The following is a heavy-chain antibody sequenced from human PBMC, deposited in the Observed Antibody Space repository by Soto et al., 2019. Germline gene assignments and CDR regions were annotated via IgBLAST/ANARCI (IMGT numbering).Heavy chain of an antibody. Sequence: EVQLLESGGGLVQPGGSLRLSCAASGFIFNAYAMTWVRQAPGKGLEGVSAIGGSGGNTYYAASVKGRFTISRDNSKETVDLEMNRLRVDDTAVYFCARVASDYINSADHWGQGILVTVSS. D-gene: IGHD4-4*01. CDR2: IGGSGGNT. V-gene: IGHV3-23*01. CDR1: GFIFNAYA. CDR3: ARVASDYINSADH. J-gene: IGHJ4*02.